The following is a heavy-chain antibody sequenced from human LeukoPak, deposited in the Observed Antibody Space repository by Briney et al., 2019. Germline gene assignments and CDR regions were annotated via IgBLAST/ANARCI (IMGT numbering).Heavy chain of an antibody. J-gene: IGHJ3*02. CDR1: GGSISSCSCY. Sequence: SETLSLTCTVSGGSISSCSCYWGWIRQPPGKGLEWIGSIYYGGSTHYNPSLKSQVTISVDTSKNQFSLKLSSVTAADTAVYYCARPAREGSSGRLDAFDIWGQGTMVTVSS. D-gene: IGHD3-22*01. V-gene: IGHV4-39*01. CDR2: IYYGGST. CDR3: ARPAREGSSGRLDAFDI.